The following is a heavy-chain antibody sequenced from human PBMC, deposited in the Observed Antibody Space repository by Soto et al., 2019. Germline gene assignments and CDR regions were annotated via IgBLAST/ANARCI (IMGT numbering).Heavy chain of an antibody. J-gene: IGHJ6*02. CDR1: GFIFSDYY. CDR3: ACEYYYKMDV. CDR2: ISNSGIT. Sequence: QVQLVESGGGLVKPGGSLRLSCAASGFIFSDYYMTWIRQSPGKGLEWISYISNSGITNYADSVKGRFTISRDNATNSLYLQTESLRAEDTAVYYCACEYYYKMDVWGQGTTVTVSS. V-gene: IGHV3-11*05.